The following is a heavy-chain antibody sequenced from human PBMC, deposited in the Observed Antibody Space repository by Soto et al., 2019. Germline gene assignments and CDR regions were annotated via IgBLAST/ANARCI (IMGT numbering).Heavy chain of an antibody. J-gene: IGHJ4*02. V-gene: IGHV3-23*01. D-gene: IGHD1-26*01. CDR1: GFTFSSYA. Sequence: EVQLLESGGGLVQPGGSLRLSCAASGFTFSSYAMRWVRQAPGKGLEWVSAISGSGGSTYYPDSVTGRFTISRHNSKNTLYLQRNSLRAEDTAVYYCARRGSGSDYDYGGQGTVVTVSS. CDR3: ARRGSGSDYDY. CDR2: ISGSGGST.